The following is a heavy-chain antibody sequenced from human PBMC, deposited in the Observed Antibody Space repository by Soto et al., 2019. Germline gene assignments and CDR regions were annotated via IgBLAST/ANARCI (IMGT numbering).Heavy chain of an antibody. V-gene: IGHV1-18*04. J-gene: IGHJ5*02. CDR2: ISAYNGNT. Sequence: ASVKVSCKASGYTFPSYCLSCVRQAPGQVREWMGWISAYNGNTNYAQKLQGRVTMTTDTSTSTAYMELRSLRSDDTAVYYCAREAPNYYDSSGQGWFDPWGQGTLVTVSS. CDR3: AREAPNYYDSSGQGWFDP. CDR1: GYTFPSYC. D-gene: IGHD3-22*01.